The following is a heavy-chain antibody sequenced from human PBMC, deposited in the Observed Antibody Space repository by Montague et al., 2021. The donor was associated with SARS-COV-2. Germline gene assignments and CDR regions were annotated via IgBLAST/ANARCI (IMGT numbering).Heavy chain of an antibody. Sequence: SETLSLTCTVSGYSISSGYYWGWIRKFPGKDLEWIGSIYHSGTTYYNPSLKSRVTISVDTSKNQFSLKMYSVTAADTAQFYCARDRTFRDGYLDAFEIWGQGTMVTVSS. J-gene: IGHJ3*02. CDR3: ARDRTFRDGYLDAFEI. CDR2: IYHSGTT. D-gene: IGHD5-24*01. V-gene: IGHV4-38-2*02. CDR1: GYSISSGYY.